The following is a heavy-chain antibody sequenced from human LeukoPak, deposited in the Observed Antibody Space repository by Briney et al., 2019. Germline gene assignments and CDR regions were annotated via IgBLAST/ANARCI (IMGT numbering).Heavy chain of an antibody. J-gene: IGHJ4*02. CDR2: ISWNSGSI. CDR1: GFTFDDYA. D-gene: IGHD7-27*01. V-gene: IGHV3-9*01. CDR3: AKVSGSMGPLDY. Sequence: GGSLRLSCAASGFTFDDYAMPWVRQAPGKGLEWVSGISWNSGSIGYADSVKGRFTISRDNAKNSLYLQMNSLRAEDTALYYCAKVSGSMGPLDYWGQGTLVTVSS.